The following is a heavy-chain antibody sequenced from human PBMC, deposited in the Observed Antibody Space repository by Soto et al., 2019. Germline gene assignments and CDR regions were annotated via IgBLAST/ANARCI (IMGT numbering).Heavy chain of an antibody. V-gene: IGHV3-23*01. CDR2: ISGSGGST. CDR3: ARDPGDIYGSGSSSDY. CDR1: GFTFSSYA. J-gene: IGHJ4*02. D-gene: IGHD3-10*01. Sequence: RLSCAASGFTFSSYAMSWVRQAPGKGLEWVSAISGSGGSTYYADSVKGRFTISRDNSKNTLYLQMNSLRAEDTAVYYCARDPGDIYGSGSSSDYWGQGTLVTVSS.